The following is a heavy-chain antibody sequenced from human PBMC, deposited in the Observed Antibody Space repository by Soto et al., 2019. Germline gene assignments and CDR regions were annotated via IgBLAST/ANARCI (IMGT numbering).Heavy chain of an antibody. V-gene: IGHV3-23*01. J-gene: IGHJ4*02. CDR3: AKSTLTGYYYFDS. D-gene: IGHD3-9*01. CDR2: ISSGGGST. CDR1: GFTFSSYA. Sequence: GGSLRLSCAASGFTFSSYAISWVRQTPGKGLEWVSTISSGGGSTYYADSVKGRFTISRDNSKNTLTLQMNSLRAEDTAVYYCAKSTLTGYYYFDSWGQGTLVTVSS.